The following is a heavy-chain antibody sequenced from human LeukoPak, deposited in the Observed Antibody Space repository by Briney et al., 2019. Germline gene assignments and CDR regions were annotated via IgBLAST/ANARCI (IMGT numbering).Heavy chain of an antibody. V-gene: IGHV4-34*01. Sequence: SETLSLTCAVYGGSFRGYYWSWIRQPPGKGLEWSGEINHSGSTNYNPSLNSRVTISVDPSKNQFSLKLSSVPAADTAVYYCARAPQWLAYKHYFDYWGQGTLVTVSS. D-gene: IGHD6-19*01. CDR1: GGSFRGYY. CDR2: INHSGST. CDR3: ARAPQWLAYKHYFDY. J-gene: IGHJ4*02.